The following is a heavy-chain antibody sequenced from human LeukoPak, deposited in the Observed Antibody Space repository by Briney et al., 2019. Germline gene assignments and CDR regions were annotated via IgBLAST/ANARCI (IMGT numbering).Heavy chain of an antibody. D-gene: IGHD4-23*01. CDR3: ASFNYGGVDY. CDR1: GYTFTDYY. J-gene: IGHJ4*02. CDR2: INPNSGGT. Sequence: ASVKVSCKASGYTFTDYYMHWVRQAPGQGLEWMGWINPNSGGTSYAQKFQGRVTLTRDASISTAYIELNSLRFDDTAVYYCASFNYGGVDYWGQGTLVTVSS. V-gene: IGHV1-2*02.